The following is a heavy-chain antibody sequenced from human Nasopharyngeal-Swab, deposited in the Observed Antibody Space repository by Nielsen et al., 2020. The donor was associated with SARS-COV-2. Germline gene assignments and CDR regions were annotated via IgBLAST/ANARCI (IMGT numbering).Heavy chain of an antibody. D-gene: IGHD2-21*02. V-gene: IGHV1-18*01. J-gene: IGHJ4*02. CDR2: SSVYNAEP. Sequence: WVRQAPGQGLEWMGWSSVYNAEPNYAQKLQGRVSMTTDTSANTAYMELRSLRSDDTAVYYSARDIEEWLVVHCYSFDYWGQGTLVTVSS. CDR3: ARDIEEWLVVHCYSFDY.